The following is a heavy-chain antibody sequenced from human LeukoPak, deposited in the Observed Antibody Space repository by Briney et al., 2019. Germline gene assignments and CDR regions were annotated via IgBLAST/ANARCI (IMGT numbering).Heavy chain of an antibody. D-gene: IGHD6-19*01. V-gene: IGHV1-3*01. Sequence: ASVKVSCKASGYMFTKYALHWVRQAPGQRLEWMGWINAGTGNTKYPQKFQDRVTITRDTSASTAYMELGSLRSEDTAMYYCARPLAVAGFDYWGQGTLVTVSS. J-gene: IGHJ4*02. CDR2: INAGTGNT. CDR1: GYMFTKYA. CDR3: ARPLAVAGFDY.